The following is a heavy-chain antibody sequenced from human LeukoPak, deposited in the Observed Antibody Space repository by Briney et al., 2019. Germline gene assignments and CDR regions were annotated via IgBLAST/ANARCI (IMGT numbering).Heavy chain of an antibody. V-gene: IGHV3-11*01. J-gene: IGHJ4*02. D-gene: IGHD3-16*02. CDR3: VWGGYRSFDY. CDR2: ISSSGGTI. CDR1: GFTFSDYY. Sequence: GGSLRLSCAASGFTFSDYYINWIRQAPGKGLEWVSYISSSGGTIYYADSVKGRFTISRDNPKNSLHLQMNSLRAEDTAVYYCVWGGYRSFDYWGQGTLVTVSS.